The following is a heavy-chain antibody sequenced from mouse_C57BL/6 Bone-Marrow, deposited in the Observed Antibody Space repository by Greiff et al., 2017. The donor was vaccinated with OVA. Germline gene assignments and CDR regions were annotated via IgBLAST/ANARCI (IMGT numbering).Heavy chain of an antibody. D-gene: IGHD3-1*01. CDR3: ARRAKSYFDY. Sequence: QVQLKESGAELARPGASVKLSCKASGYTFTSYGISWVKQRTGQGLEWIGEIYPRSGNTYYNEKFKGKATLTADKSSSTAYMELRSLTSEDSAVYFCARRAKSYFDYWGQGTTLTVSS. V-gene: IGHV1-81*01. CDR2: IYPRSGNT. J-gene: IGHJ2*01. CDR1: GYTFTSYG.